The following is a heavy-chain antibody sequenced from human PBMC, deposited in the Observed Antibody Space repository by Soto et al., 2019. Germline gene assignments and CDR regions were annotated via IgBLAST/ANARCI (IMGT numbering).Heavy chain of an antibody. CDR2: ITPIYPTT. CDR1: GGTFYTYT. J-gene: IGHJ5*02. V-gene: IGHV1-69*13. Sequence: GASVKVSCKASGGTFYTYTFSWVRQAPGQGLEWMGSITPIYPTTNYAEKFQGRLTVTADGSTNTAYMELNSLTSDDTAVYYCARIPRYSLRTPDALLSWGQGTLVTVSS. D-gene: IGHD5-18*01. CDR3: ARIPRYSLRTPDALLS.